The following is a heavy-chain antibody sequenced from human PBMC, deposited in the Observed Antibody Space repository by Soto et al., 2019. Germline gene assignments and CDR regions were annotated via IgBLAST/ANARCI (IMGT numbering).Heavy chain of an antibody. CDR2: IYPCDSDT. V-gene: IGHV5-51*01. J-gene: IGHJ5*02. CDR3: ARGRARMYGWFDP. D-gene: IGHD2-8*01. CDR1: GFSFTSYW. Sequence: GESLKISWKGSGFSFTSYWIGWVRQMPGKGLEWMGIIYPCDSDTRYSPTFQGQVTISADKSISTAYLQWSSLKASDTAMYYCARGRARMYGWFDPWGQGTLVTVSS.